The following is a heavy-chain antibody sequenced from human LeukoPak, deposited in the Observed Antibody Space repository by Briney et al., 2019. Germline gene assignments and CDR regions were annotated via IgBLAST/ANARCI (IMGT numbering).Heavy chain of an antibody. D-gene: IGHD2-2*01. CDR2: IGSGGST. CDR1: GFTFSSYA. J-gene: IGHJ3*02. V-gene: IGHV3-23*01. CDR3: AKPFSTTCWACAFDI. Sequence: GGPLRLSCAASGFTFSSYAMTWARQAPGKGLEWVSSIGSGGSTFYADSVKGRFTISRDNSKNTLYLQMNSLRAEDTAVYYCAKPFSTTCWACAFDIWGQGTMVTVSP.